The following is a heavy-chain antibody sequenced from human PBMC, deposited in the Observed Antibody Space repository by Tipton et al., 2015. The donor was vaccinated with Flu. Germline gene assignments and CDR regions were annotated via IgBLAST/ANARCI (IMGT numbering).Heavy chain of an antibody. CDR1: GGSTGSFY. CDR2: IYNNAYT. J-gene: IGHJ4*02. CDR3: ARDPSLGMPDYFDH. Sequence: TLSLTCTVSGGSTGSFYWNWIRQPPGKGLEWIGYIYNNAYTKYNPSLKSRVTISVDTSKKQFSLQLRSVTAADTAVYYCARDPSLGMPDYFDHWGQGTLVTASS. D-gene: IGHD2-2*01. V-gene: IGHV4-59*12.